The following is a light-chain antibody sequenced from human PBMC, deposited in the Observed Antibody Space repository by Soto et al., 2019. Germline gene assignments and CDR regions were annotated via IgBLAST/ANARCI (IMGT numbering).Light chain of an antibody. CDR2: DAS. J-gene: IGKJ2*01. Sequence: DIQMTQSPSTVSASVGDGVTITCRASQSISTWLAWYQQKPGKAPKLLIYDASTLESGVPSGFSGSGSGTEFTLTISSLQPDDFATYYCQQYNSYQSTFGQGTKLEIK. V-gene: IGKV1-5*01. CDR3: QQYNSYQST. CDR1: QSISTW.